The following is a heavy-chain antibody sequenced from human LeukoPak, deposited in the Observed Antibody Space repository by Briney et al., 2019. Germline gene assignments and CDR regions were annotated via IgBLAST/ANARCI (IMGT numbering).Heavy chain of an antibody. Sequence: SETLSLTCAVYGGSFSGYYWSWIRQPPGKGLEWIGEINHSGSTNYNPSLKSRVTISVDTSKNQFSLKLSSVTAADTAVYYCARDRGTEYYYYYGMDVWGQGTTVTVSS. CDR3: ARDRGTEYYYYYGMDV. J-gene: IGHJ6*02. V-gene: IGHV4-34*01. CDR1: GGSFSGYY. D-gene: IGHD1-7*01. CDR2: INHSGST.